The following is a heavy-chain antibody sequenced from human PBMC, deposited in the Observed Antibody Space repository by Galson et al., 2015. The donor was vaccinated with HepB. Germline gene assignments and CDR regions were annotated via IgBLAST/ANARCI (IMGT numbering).Heavy chain of an antibody. Sequence: SLRLSCAASGFTLSNWAMTWVRQAPGKGLEWVSTIVASGFVGHDGRTTWFADSVRGRFTISRDDFKNTIYLQMDSLSADDTALYYCAKGRSAGAVDWFDPWGQGTLVTVSS. V-gene: IGHV3-23*01. CDR1: GFTLSNWA. J-gene: IGHJ5*02. CDR3: AKGRSAGAVDWFDP. CDR2: IVASGFVGHDGRTT. D-gene: IGHD2-15*01.